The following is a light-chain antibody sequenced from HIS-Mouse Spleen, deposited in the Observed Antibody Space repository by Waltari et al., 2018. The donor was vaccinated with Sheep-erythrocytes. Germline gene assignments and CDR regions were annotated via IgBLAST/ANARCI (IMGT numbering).Light chain of an antibody. Sequence: QSALTQPASVSGSPGQSITISCPATSSDVGSYNLVSWYQQHPGKAPKLMIYEGSKRPSGVSNRFSGSKSGNTASLTISGLQAEDEADYYCCSYAGSSTPWVFGGGTKLTVL. V-gene: IGLV2-23*01. CDR3: CSYAGSSTPWV. CDR1: SSDVGSYNL. CDR2: EGS. J-gene: IGLJ3*02.